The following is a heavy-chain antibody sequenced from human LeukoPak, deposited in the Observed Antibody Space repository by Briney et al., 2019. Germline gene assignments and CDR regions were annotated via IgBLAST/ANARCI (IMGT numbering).Heavy chain of an antibody. CDR2: IEQDGNEK. J-gene: IGHJ4*02. Sequence: GGSLRLSCAASGFTLSTYWMCWVRQAPGKGLEWVANIEQDGNEKYYVDSVKGRFTISRDNAKNSLYLQMDCRRAEDTAVYYCARDKIVRATYFDNWGLGTLVTVSS. CDR1: GFTLSTYW. D-gene: IGHD1-26*01. CDR3: ARDKIVRATYFDN. V-gene: IGHV3-7*01.